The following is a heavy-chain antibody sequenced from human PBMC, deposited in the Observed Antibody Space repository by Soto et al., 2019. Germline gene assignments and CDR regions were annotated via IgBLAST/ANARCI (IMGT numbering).Heavy chain of an antibody. D-gene: IGHD2-15*01. CDR1: GFIVSDTY. Sequence: EVQLVESGGGLVQPGGSLRLSCTASGFIVSDTYMNWVRQAPGKGLEWVSVISNRGDTHYADSVRGRFSLSRDIADNTLHLQMNNLRVEDTAVYYCAREPRYCRRGSCSNTGDAFDIWGQGTMVTVSS. CDR2: ISNRGDT. CDR3: AREPRYCRRGSCSNTGDAFDI. J-gene: IGHJ3*02. V-gene: IGHV3-66*01.